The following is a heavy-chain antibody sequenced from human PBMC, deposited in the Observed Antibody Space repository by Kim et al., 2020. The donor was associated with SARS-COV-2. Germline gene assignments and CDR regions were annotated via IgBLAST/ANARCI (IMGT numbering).Heavy chain of an antibody. Sequence: SETLSLTCAVSDGSVSSNNWWSWVRQPPGKGLEWIGEIYHGGNTNYNPSLKSRVTISVDKSKNLFSLNLSSVTAADTAVYYCARRSWTRSFDYWGQGTLVTVSS. CDR2: IYHGGNT. D-gene: IGHD1-26*01. CDR3: ARRSWTRSFDY. J-gene: IGHJ4*02. CDR1: DGSVSSNNW. V-gene: IGHV4-4*02.